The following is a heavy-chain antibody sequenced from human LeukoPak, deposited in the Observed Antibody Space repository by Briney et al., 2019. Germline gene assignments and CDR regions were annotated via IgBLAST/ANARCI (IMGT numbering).Heavy chain of an antibody. CDR2: IYHSGST. Sequence: SQTLSLTCTVSGGSISSGGYYWSWIRQPPGKGLEWIGYIYHSGSTYYNPSLKSRVTISVDRSKNQFSLKLSSVTAADTAVYYRARDSRDSTSFDYWGQGTLVTVSS. CDR3: ARDSRDSTSFDY. D-gene: IGHD6-6*01. V-gene: IGHV4-30-2*01. J-gene: IGHJ4*02. CDR1: GGSISSGGYY.